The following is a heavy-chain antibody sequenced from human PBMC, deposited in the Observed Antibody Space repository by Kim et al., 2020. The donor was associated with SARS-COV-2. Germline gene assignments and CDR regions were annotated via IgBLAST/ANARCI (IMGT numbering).Heavy chain of an antibody. CDR3: ARDSIAVAGCFDY. J-gene: IGHJ4*02. CDR2: ISYDGSNK. CDR1: GFTFSIYA. V-gene: IGHV3-30*04. Sequence: GGSLRLSCAASGFTFSIYAMHWVRQAPGKGLEWVAVISYDGSNKYYADSVKGRFTISRDNSKNTLYLQMNSLRAEDTAVYYCARDSIAVAGCFDYWGQGTLVTVSS. D-gene: IGHD6-19*01.